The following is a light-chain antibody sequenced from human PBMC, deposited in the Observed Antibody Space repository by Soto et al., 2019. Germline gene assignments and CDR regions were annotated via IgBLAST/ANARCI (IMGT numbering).Light chain of an antibody. Sequence: DIQMTQSPSTLSASVGDRVTITCRASQSISSWLAWYQQKPGKAPKLLIYKASSLESGVPSRFSGSGSGTEFPPTISSLQPDDFATYYCQQYNSYSFTFGPGTKVDIK. J-gene: IGKJ3*01. CDR1: QSISSW. CDR2: KAS. V-gene: IGKV1-5*03. CDR3: QQYNSYSFT.